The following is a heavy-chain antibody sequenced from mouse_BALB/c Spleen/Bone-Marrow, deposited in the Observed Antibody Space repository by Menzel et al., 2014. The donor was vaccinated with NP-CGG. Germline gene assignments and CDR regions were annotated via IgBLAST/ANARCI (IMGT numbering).Heavy chain of an antibody. J-gene: IGHJ4*01. CDR3: ARNAYYAMDY. Sequence: EVMLVESGGGLVQPGGSLKLSYAASGFDFSRYWMSWVRQAPGKGLEWIGEINPDSSTINYTPSLKDKFIIPRDNAKNTLYLQMSKVRSEDTALYYCARNAYYAMDYWGQGTSVTVSS. V-gene: IGHV4-1*02. CDR2: INPDSSTI. CDR1: GFDFSRYW.